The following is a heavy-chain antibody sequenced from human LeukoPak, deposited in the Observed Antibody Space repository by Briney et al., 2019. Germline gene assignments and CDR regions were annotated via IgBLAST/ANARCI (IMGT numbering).Heavy chain of an antibody. J-gene: IGHJ5*02. CDR1: GGSFSGYY. V-gene: IGHV4-34*01. Sequence: SETLSLTCAVYGGSFSGYYWSWIRQPPGKGLEWIGEINHSGSTNYNPSLKSRVTISVDTSKNQFSLKLSSVTAADTAVYYCARDPYCSGGSCYPGWFDPWGQGTLVTVSS. D-gene: IGHD2-15*01. CDR2: INHSGST. CDR3: ARDPYCSGGSCYPGWFDP.